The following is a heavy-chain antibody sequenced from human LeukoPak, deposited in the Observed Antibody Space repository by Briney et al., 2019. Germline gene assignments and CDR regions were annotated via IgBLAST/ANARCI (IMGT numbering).Heavy chain of an antibody. CDR2: MSGRGVST. V-gene: IGHV3-23*01. CDR1: GFTFTNYA. J-gene: IGHJ6*03. CDR3: AKDCNGGNCYIDY. D-gene: IGHD2-15*01. Sequence: GGSLRLSCAASGFTFTNYAMSWVRQAPGKGLEWVSGMSGRGVSTYYADSVKGRFTISSDNSKNTLYLQMNSLRAEDTAIYYCAKDCNGGNCYIDYWGNGTTVTVSS.